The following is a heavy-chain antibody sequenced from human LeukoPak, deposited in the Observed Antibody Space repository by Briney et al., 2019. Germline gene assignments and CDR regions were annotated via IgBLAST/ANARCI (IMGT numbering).Heavy chain of an antibody. CDR3: AREPQEGFDY. Sequence: GGSLRLSCAASGFTSSSYSMNWVRQAPGKGLEWISYISGSSRAIYYADSVKGRFTISRDNAKNSLYLQMNNLRAEDTAVYYCAREPQEGFDYWGQGTLVTISP. CDR2: ISGSSRAI. CDR1: GFTSSSYS. V-gene: IGHV3-48*01. J-gene: IGHJ4*02.